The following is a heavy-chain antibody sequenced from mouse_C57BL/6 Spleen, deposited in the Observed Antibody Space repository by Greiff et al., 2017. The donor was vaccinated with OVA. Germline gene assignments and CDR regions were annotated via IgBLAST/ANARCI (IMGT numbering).Heavy chain of an antibody. CDR3: ARGDYYGSSSYWYFDV. V-gene: IGHV5-4*03. CDR1: GFTFSSYA. CDR2: ISDGGSYT. D-gene: IGHD1-1*01. Sequence: EVMLVESGGGLVKPGGSLKLSCAASGFTFSSYAMSWVRQTPEKRLEWVATISDGGSYTYYPDNVKGRFTSSRDNAKNNLYLQMSHLKSEDTAMYYCARGDYYGSSSYWYFDVWGTGTTVTVSS. J-gene: IGHJ1*03.